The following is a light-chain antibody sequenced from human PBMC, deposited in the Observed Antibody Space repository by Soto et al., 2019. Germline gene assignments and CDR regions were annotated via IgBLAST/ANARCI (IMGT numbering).Light chain of an antibody. CDR3: SSYTSSSTPYV. V-gene: IGLV2-14*01. CDR2: DVS. Sequence: QSVLTQPASVSGSPGQSITISCTGTSSDVGGYNYVSWYQQHPGKAPKLMIYDVSNRPSGVSNRFSGSKSGNTASLTISGRQAEEEAAYYCSSYTSSSTPYVFGTGTKVTVL. CDR1: SSDVGGYNY. J-gene: IGLJ1*01.